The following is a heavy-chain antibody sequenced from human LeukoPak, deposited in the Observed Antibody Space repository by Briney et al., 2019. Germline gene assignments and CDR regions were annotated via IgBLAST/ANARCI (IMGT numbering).Heavy chain of an antibody. CDR1: GFTFSSYS. CDR3: AKDTYSSSLTGFDY. J-gene: IGHJ4*02. V-gene: IGHV3-48*04. CDR2: ISSSSSTI. D-gene: IGHD6-6*01. Sequence: PGGSLRLSCAASGFTFSSYSMNWVRQAPGKGLEWVSYISSSSSTIYYADSVKGRFTISRDNAKNSLYLQMNSLRAEDTALYYCAKDTYSSSLTGFDYWGQGTLVTVSS.